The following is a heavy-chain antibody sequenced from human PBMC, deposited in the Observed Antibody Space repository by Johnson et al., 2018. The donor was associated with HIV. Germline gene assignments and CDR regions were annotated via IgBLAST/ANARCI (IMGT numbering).Heavy chain of an antibody. D-gene: IGHD3-10*01. CDR3: AREGGVTMVDGFDI. V-gene: IGHV3-7*05. J-gene: IGHJ3*02. CDR1: GFTFSSYW. CDR2: IKQDGSEK. Sequence: VLLVESGGGLVQPGGSLRLSCAASGFTFSSYWMSWVRQAPGKGLEWVANIKQDGSEKYYVDSVKGRFTISRDNAKNSLYLQRNSLRAEDTAVYYCAREGGVTMVDGFDIWGQGTMVTVSS.